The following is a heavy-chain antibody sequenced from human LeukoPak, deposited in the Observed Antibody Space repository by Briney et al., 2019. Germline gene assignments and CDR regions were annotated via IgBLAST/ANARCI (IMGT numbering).Heavy chain of an antibody. CDR1: GFTFSSYA. Sequence: GGSLRLSCAASGFTFSSYAMSWVRQAPGKGLEWVSAISGSGGSTYYADSVKGRFTISRDNSKNTLYLQMNSLRAEDTAVYYCARDRSRYCSGGSCAPGYWGQGTLVTVSS. CDR3: ARDRSRYCSGGSCAPGY. CDR2: ISGSGGST. J-gene: IGHJ4*02. V-gene: IGHV3-23*01. D-gene: IGHD2-15*01.